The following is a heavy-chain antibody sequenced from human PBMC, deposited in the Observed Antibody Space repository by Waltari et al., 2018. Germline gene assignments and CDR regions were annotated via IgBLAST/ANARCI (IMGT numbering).Heavy chain of an antibody. V-gene: IGHV4-38-2*01. CDR3: SRQSSIAAAY. J-gene: IGHJ4*02. CDR1: GYSISSGYY. Sequence: QVQLQESGPGLVKPSETLSLTCAVSGYSISSGYYWGWIRQPPGKGLELIGSIYHSGGTYYNPSLTSLVTISVDTSKNHFSLKLSSVTAADTAVYYCSRQSSIAAAYWGQGTLVTFSS. CDR2: IYHSGGT. D-gene: IGHD6-13*01.